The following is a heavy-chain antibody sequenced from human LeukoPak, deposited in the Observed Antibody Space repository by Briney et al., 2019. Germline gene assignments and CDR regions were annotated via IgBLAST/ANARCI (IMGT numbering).Heavy chain of an antibody. J-gene: IGHJ4*02. CDR3: AKAPRTGYRLYYFDY. V-gene: IGHV3-23*01. D-gene: IGHD3-9*01. Sequence: GGSLRLSCAASGFTFSSYAMSWVGQAPGKGVEWVSAISGSGGSTYYADSVKGRFTISRDNSKNTLYLQMNSLRAEDTAVYYCAKAPRTGYRLYYFDYWGQGTLVTVSS. CDR1: GFTFSSYA. CDR2: ISGSGGST.